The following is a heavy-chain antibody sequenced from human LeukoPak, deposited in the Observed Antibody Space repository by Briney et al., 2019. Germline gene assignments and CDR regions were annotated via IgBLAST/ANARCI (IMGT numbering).Heavy chain of an antibody. J-gene: IGHJ4*02. V-gene: IGHV3-74*01. CDR1: EFIFSSYW. D-gene: IGHD6-19*01. Sequence: PGGSLRLSCAASEFIFSSYWMHWVRHAPGKGLVWVSRISPDGSSASYADSVRGRFTISRDNAKNTLYLQMKSLRAEETAVYYCARDPSGWHSMDYWGQGNLVTVSS. CDR2: ISPDGSSA. CDR3: ARDPSGWHSMDY.